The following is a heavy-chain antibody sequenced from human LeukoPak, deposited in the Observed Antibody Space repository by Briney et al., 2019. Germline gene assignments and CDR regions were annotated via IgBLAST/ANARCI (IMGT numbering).Heavy chain of an antibody. CDR2: IYYSGST. V-gene: IGHV4-59*01. CDR3: ARGPNDSSGSPYYFDY. J-gene: IGHJ4*02. CDR1: GGSISSYY. D-gene: IGHD3-22*01. Sequence: PSETLCLTCTVSGGSISSYYWSWIRQPPGKGLEWIGYIYYSGSTNYNPSLKSRVTISVDTSKNQFSLKLSSVTAADTAVYYCARGPNDSSGSPYYFDYWGQGTRVPVSS.